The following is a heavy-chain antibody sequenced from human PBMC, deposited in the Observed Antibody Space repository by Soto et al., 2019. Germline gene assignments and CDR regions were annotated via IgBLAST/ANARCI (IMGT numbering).Heavy chain of an antibody. V-gene: IGHV3-30*03. J-gene: IGHJ6*02. CDR2: ISYDGSNK. D-gene: IGHD6-13*01. CDR3: ARHPVIAAAGTNYYYGTDV. CDR1: GFTFSGYG. Sequence: GGSLRLSCAASGFTFSGYGMHWVRQAPGKGLEWVAVISYDGSNKYYADSVKGRFTISRDNSKNTLYLQMNSLRAEDTAVYYCARHPVIAAAGTNYYYGTDVWGQGTTVTVS.